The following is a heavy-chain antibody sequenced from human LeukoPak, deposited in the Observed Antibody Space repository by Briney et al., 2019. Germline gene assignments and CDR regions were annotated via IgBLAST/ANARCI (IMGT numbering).Heavy chain of an antibody. D-gene: IGHD2-15*01. CDR1: GFTFGKYW. V-gene: IGHV3-7*03. Sequence: GGSLRLSCVASGFTFGKYWMSWVRQAPGKGLEWVANIKLDGSEKNYVDSVKGRFTISRDNTKNSLYLQMNSLRAEDTAVYYCAGIVVVVAAVDYGMDVWGQGTTVTVSS. J-gene: IGHJ6*02. CDR2: IKLDGSEK. CDR3: AGIVVVVAAVDYGMDV.